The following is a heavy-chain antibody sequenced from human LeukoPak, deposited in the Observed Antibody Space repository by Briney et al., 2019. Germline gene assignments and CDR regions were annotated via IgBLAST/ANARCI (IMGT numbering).Heavy chain of an antibody. CDR2: IRSKVNSYAT. V-gene: IGHV3-73*01. J-gene: IGHJ4*02. D-gene: IGHD3-10*01. Sequence: GGSLRLSCAASGFTFSGSTMHWVRQASGKGLEWVGRIRSKVNSYATAYAASVKGRFTISRDDSKNTAYLQMNSLKTEDTAVYYCTRDRVRGDYYFDYWGQGTLVTVSS. CDR1: GFTFSGST. CDR3: TRDRVRGDYYFDY.